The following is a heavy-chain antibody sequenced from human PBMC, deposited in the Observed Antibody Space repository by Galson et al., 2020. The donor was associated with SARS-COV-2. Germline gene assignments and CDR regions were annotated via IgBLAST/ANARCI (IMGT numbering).Heavy chain of an antibody. D-gene: IGHD6-13*01. Sequence: GESLKISCAASGFTFRSYAMHWVRQAPGQGLEWVAVISYDGSNKYYADSVKGRFTISRDNAKNSLYLQMSGLRDEDTALYYCSRGLSSSWPFSDFWGQGALVTVSS. CDR2: ISYDGSNK. J-gene: IGHJ4*02. CDR3: SRGLSSSWPFSDF. V-gene: IGHV3-30-3*01. CDR1: GFTFRSYA.